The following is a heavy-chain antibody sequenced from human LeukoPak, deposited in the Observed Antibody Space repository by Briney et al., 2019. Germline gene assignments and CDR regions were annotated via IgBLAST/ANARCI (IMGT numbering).Heavy chain of an antibody. V-gene: IGHV4-39*07. CDR1: GGSISSSSYY. J-gene: IGHJ6*03. CDR2: IYYSGST. CDR3: ARGGAVAGTSMGYYYYYMDV. D-gene: IGHD6-19*01. Sequence: PSETLSLTCTVSGGSISSSSYYWGWIRQPPGKGLEWIGSIYYSGSTNYNPSLKSRVTISVDTSKNQFSLKLSSVTAADTAVYYCARGGAVAGTSMGYYYYYMDVWGKGTTVTISS.